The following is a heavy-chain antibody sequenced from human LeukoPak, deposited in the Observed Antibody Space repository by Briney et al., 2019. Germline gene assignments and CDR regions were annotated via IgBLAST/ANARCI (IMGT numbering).Heavy chain of an antibody. CDR3: ATGSSSWYYFDY. Sequence: GASVKVSCKASGGTFSSYAISWARQAPGKGLEWMGGFDPEDGETIYAQKFQGRVTMTEDTSTDTAYMELSSLRSEDTAVYYCATGSSSWYYFDYWGQGTLVTVSS. D-gene: IGHD6-13*01. CDR2: FDPEDGET. CDR1: GGTFSSYA. J-gene: IGHJ4*02. V-gene: IGHV1-24*01.